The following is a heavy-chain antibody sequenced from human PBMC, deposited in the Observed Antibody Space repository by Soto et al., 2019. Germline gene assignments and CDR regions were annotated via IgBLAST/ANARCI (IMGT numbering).Heavy chain of an antibody. CDR3: ARDVGYSSGQDWFDP. J-gene: IGHJ5*02. CDR2: IIPIFGTA. CDR1: GGTYSIYA. V-gene: IGHV1-69*13. D-gene: IGHD6-19*01. Sequence: GASVKVSCKASGGTYSIYAIIWVRQAPGQGLEWMGGIIPIFGTANYAQKFQGRVTITADESTSTAYVELSSLRSEDTAVYYCARDVGYSSGQDWFDPWGQGTLVTVSS.